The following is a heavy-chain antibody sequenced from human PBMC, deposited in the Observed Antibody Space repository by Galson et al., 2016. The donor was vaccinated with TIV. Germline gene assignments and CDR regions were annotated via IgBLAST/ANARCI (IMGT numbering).Heavy chain of an antibody. J-gene: IGHJ4*02. D-gene: IGHD5-24*01. V-gene: IGHV3-64*01. CDR1: GFTFGIYA. CDR2: ISSDGGST. Sequence: SLRLSCAASGFTFGIYAMHWVRQAPGKGLEYVSGISSDGGSTYYANSVKGRFSISRDSSKNTVFLQVDSLKAEDLALYYCVREGRDAYNPYFDCWGQGTLATVSS. CDR3: VREGRDAYNPYFDC.